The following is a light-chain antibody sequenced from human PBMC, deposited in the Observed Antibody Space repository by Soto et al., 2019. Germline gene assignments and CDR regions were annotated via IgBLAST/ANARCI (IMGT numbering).Light chain of an antibody. CDR2: AAS. CDR1: QGISSY. Sequence: DIQLTQSPSFLSASVGDRVTITCRASQGISSYLAWYQQKPGKAPNLLIYAASTLQSGGPSRFSGSGSGTEFTLTISSLQSEDFAVYYCHEYNTWPWTFGQGTKVDIK. V-gene: IGKV1-9*01. CDR3: HEYNTWPWT. J-gene: IGKJ1*01.